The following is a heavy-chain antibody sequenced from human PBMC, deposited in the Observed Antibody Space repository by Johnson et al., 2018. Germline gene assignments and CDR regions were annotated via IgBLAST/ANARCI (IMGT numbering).Heavy chain of an antibody. CDR1: GFTFNNAW. D-gene: IGHD3-22*01. J-gene: IGHJ1*01. CDR2: IKSKSDTGTT. CDR3: TTGHYYDGRVAEYFHH. V-gene: IGHV3-15*01. Sequence: VQLVQSGGGLVKPGGSLRLSCAASGFTFNNAWMTWVRQAPGKGLDWVGRIKSKSDTGTTDYAAPVKGRFTISRDDSKNTLYLQMNSLKTEDTAVYYCTTGHYYDGRVAEYFHHWGQGTLVTVSS.